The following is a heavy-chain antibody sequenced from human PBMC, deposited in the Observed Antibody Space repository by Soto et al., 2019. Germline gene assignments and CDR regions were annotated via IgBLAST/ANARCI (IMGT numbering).Heavy chain of an antibody. CDR2: ISSSSSTI. V-gene: IGHV3-48*01. D-gene: IGHD5-12*01. CDR3: ARTRYSGYDYYDY. J-gene: IGHJ4*02. CDR1: GFTFSSYS. Sequence: GGSLRLSWAASGFTFSSYSMNWVRQAPGKGLEWVSYISSSSSTIYYADSVKGRFTISRDNAKNSLYLQMNSLRAEDTAVYYCARTRYSGYDYYDYWGQGTLVTVSS.